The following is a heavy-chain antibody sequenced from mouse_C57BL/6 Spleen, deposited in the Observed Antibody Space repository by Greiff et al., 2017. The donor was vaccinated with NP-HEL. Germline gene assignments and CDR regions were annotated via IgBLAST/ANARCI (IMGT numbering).Heavy chain of an antibody. J-gene: IGHJ3*01. CDR2: INPSTGGT. V-gene: IGHV1-42*01. Sequence: EVQLQQSGPELVKPGASVKISCKASGYSFTGYYMNWVKQSPEKSLEWIGEINPSTGGTTYNQKFKAKATLTVDKSSSTAYMQLKSLTSEDSAVYYCARRVSSGYLAYWGQGTLVTVSA. CDR3: ARRVSSGYLAY. CDR1: GYSFTGYY. D-gene: IGHD3-2*02.